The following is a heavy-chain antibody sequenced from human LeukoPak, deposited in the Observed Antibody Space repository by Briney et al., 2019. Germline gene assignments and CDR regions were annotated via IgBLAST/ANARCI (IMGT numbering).Heavy chain of an antibody. CDR1: GYTFTGYY. J-gene: IGHJ6*02. V-gene: IGHV1-2*06. D-gene: IGHD3-10*01. CDR2: INPNSGGA. Sequence: ASVKVSCKASGYTFTGYYMHWVRQAPGQGPEWMGRINPNSGGANYAQKFQGRVTMTRDTSISTAYMELSRLRSDDTAVYYCARDRSGILGYYYYGMDVWGQGTTVTVSS. CDR3: ARDRSGILGYYYYGMDV.